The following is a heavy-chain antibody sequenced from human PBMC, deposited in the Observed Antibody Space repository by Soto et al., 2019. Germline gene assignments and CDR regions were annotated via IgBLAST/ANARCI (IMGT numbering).Heavy chain of an antibody. CDR3: ARVEDFWSGYSYWYFDL. D-gene: IGHD3-3*01. CDR2: ISPYSGDT. CDR1: GYTFTGYY. J-gene: IGHJ2*01. V-gene: IGHV1-18*04. Sequence: ASVKVSCKASGYTFTGYYMHWVRQAPGQGLEWMGWISPYSGDTNYAQKLQGRVTMTTDTSTSTAYMELRSLRSDDTAVYYCARVEDFWSGYSYWYFDLWGRGTLVTVSS.